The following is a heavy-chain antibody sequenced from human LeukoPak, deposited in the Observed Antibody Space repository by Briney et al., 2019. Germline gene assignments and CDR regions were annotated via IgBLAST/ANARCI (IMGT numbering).Heavy chain of an antibody. CDR3: AAISAQTFDI. CDR2: IKPDGSDK. J-gene: IGHJ3*02. Sequence: GGSLRLSCVGSGFSFRIHWVNWVRQSPGKGLEWVANIKPDGSDKYYVDSARGRFTVSRDNAKNSAFLQMNSLRAEDTAIYYCAAISAQTFDIWGQGTLVSVSS. CDR1: GFSFRIHW. D-gene: IGHD5-24*01. V-gene: IGHV3-7*01.